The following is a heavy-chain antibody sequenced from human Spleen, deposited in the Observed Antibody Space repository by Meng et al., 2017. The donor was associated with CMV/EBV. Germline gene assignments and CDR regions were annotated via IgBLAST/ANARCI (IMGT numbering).Heavy chain of an antibody. V-gene: IGHV4-61*01. J-gene: IGHJ6*02. Sequence: GSLRLSCIVSNGSVNSANYYWSWIRQPPGKGLEWLGYIYYTGSTNYNPSLKSRVTISVDTSKNQFSLKLSSVTAADTAVYYCARGVDSSGYYSYYYYYGMDVWGQGTTVTVSS. D-gene: IGHD3-22*01. CDR1: NGSVNSANYY. CDR2: IYYTGST. CDR3: ARGVDSSGYYSYYYYYGMDV.